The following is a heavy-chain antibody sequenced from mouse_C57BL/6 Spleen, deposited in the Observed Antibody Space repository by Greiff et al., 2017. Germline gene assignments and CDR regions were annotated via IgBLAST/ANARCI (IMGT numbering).Heavy chain of an antibody. CDR3: ASIYYGYGCDY. V-gene: IGHV1-22*01. CDR2: INPNNGGT. J-gene: IGHJ2*01. CDR1: GYTFTDYN. Sequence: VQLKESGPELVKPGASVKMSCKASGYTFTDYNMHWVKQSHGKSLEWIGYINPNNGGTSYNQKFKGKATLTVNKSSSTDYMELRSLTSEDSAVYYCASIYYGYGCDYWGQGTTLTVSS. D-gene: IGHD2-2*01.